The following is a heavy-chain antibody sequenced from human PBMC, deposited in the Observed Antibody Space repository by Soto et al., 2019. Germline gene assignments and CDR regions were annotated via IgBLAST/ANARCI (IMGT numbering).Heavy chain of an antibody. Sequence: QVQLVQSGAEVKKPGASVKVSCRVSGYTFTSDGISWGRQDPGQGLARIVWIRAYNSNTNYAQKLKGRVTKTTDTSTSTADMELRSLRSDDTAVNYGARDRPKMAVGGQGTTVTVSS. V-gene: IGHV1-18*01. J-gene: IGHJ6*02. CDR2: IRAYNSNT. CDR1: GYTFTSDG. CDR3: ARDRPKMAV.